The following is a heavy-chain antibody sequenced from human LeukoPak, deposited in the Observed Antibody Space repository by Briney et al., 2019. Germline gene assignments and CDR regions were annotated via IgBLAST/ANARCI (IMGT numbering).Heavy chain of an antibody. J-gene: IGHJ4*02. CDR2: INPSSGST. CDR1: GYTFHRSY. CDR3: ARSNYFDY. V-gene: IGHV1-46*02. Sequence: ASVKVPCKACGYTFHRSYILWVQQPPGQGLEWMGIINPSSGSTRYGQKFQGRVTMTRDTSTSTVYMELSSLRSEDTAVYYCARSNYFDYWGQGTLVTVSS.